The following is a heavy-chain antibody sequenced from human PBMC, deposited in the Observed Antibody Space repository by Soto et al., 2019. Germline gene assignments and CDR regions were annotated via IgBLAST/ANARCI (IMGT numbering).Heavy chain of an antibody. J-gene: IGHJ5*02. CDR3: AKDAVYKDGLWLMDS. Sequence: GGSLRLSCAASGFTIITYAMTWVRQAPGKGLECVSGVTGSGGQIHYADSAKGRFTISKDNSKNTLYLQMSSLREEDTALYYCAKDAVYKDGLWLMDSWGQGTLVTVSS. D-gene: IGHD2-21*01. CDR1: GFTIITYA. CDR2: VTGSGGQI. V-gene: IGHV3-23*01.